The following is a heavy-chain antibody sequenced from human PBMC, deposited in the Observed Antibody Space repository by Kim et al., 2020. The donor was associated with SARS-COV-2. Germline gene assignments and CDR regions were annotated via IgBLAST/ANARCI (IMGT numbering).Heavy chain of an antibody. J-gene: IGHJ4*02. V-gene: IGHV3-23*01. D-gene: IGHD2-15*01. Sequence: YSDSVKGRFTISRDNAKNTLYLQMNSLRAEDTAFYYCAKHADSSGGEYLDFWGQGTLVTVSS. CDR3: AKHADSSGGEYLDF.